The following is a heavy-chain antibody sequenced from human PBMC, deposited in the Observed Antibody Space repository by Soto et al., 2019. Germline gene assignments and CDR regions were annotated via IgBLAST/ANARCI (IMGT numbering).Heavy chain of an antibody. V-gene: IGHV4-39*01. CDR1: GGSISSSSYY. D-gene: IGHD2-2*01. Sequence: QLQLQESGPGLVKPSETLSLTCTVSGGSISSSSYYWGWIRQPPGKGLEWIGSIYYSGSTYYNPSLKSRVTISVDTSKNQFARKLSSVSAADTAVYYCATVPLGYCSSTSCYEGWGQGSLVTVSS. J-gene: IGHJ4*02. CDR2: IYYSGST. CDR3: ATVPLGYCSSTSCYEG.